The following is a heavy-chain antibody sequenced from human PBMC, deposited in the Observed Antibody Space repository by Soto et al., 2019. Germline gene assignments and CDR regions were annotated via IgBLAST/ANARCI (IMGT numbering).Heavy chain of an antibody. CDR1: GYIFTTFP. V-gene: IGHV1-3*01. Sequence: GASVKVSSTSSGYIFTTFPIPWVCKAPGQRLEWIGFINAANGDTKYSQNFQGRVTITRDTSASTAYMELSSLTFEDTAVYYCVRKDYYGAGVYYFDHWGLGTLVTVSS. J-gene: IGHJ4*02. D-gene: IGHD3-10*01. CDR3: VRKDYYGAGVYYFDH. CDR2: INAANGDT.